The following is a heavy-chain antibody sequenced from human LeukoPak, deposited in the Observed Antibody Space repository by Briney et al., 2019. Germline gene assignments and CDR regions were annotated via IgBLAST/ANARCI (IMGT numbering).Heavy chain of an antibody. D-gene: IGHD6-13*01. CDR2: INQDGSEK. V-gene: IGHV3-7*03. Sequence: GGSLRPSCAASGFTFRSYWMSWVRQAPGKGLEWVANINQDGSEKYFVGSVKGRFAISRDNARNSLYLQMNSLRVEDTAVYYCARGATSSWDYWGQGTLVTVSS. CDR1: GFTFRSYW. J-gene: IGHJ4*02. CDR3: ARGATSSWDY.